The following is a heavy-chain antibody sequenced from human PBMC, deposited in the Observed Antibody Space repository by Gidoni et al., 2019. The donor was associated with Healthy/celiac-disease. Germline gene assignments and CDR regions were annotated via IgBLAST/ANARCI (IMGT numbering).Heavy chain of an antibody. D-gene: IGHD2-8*01. Sequence: QVQLVESGGGLVKPGGSLRLSCAASGVTFSAYYMSWIRQAPGKGLEWVSYISSSGSTIYYADSVKGRFTISRDNAKNSLYLHMNSLRAEDTAVYYCARDRLYGALEPLFDYWGQGTLVTVSS. V-gene: IGHV3-11*01. CDR3: ARDRLYGALEPLFDY. CDR1: GVTFSAYY. CDR2: ISSSGSTI. J-gene: IGHJ4*02.